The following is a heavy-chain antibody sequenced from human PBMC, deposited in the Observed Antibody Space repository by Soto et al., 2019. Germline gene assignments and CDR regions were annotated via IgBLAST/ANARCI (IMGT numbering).Heavy chain of an antibody. CDR1: GYTFTSYA. Sequence: ASVKVSCKASGYTFTSYAMHWVRQAPGQRLEWMGWINAGNGNTKYSQKFQGRVTITRDTSASTAYMELSSLRSEDTAVYYCARADLRYFGCLYCVYWGQGTLVTVSS. CDR2: INAGNGNT. V-gene: IGHV1-3*01. CDR3: ARADLRYFGCLYCVY. D-gene: IGHD3-9*01. J-gene: IGHJ4*02.